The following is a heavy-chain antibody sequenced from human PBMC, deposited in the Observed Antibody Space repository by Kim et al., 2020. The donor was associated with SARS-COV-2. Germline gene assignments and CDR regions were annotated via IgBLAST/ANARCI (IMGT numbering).Heavy chain of an antibody. CDR3: AREGLYSSSSLGAFDI. Sequence: GGSLRLSCAASGFNFSNYWMHWVRQAPGKGLVWVSRINTDGNTTYAASVKGRFTISRDNAKNTVYLQMNSLRAEETAVYYCAREGLYSSSSLGAFDIWGQGTMVTVSS. CDR2: INTDGNTT. V-gene: IGHV3-74*01. CDR1: GFNFSNYW. J-gene: IGHJ3*02. D-gene: IGHD6-6*01.